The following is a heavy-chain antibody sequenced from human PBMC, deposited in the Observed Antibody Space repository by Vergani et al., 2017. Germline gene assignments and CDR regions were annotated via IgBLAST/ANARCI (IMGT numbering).Heavy chain of an antibody. CDR3: ASGNGDYSDY. D-gene: IGHD1-1*01. V-gene: IGHV4-59*01. CDR2: IYYSGST. J-gene: IGHJ4*02. Sequence: QVQLQESGPGLVKPSETLSLTCTVSGGSISSYYWSWIRQPPGKGLEWIGYIYYSGSTNYNPSLKSPVTISVDTSKNQFSLKLSSVTAADTAVYYCASGNGDYSDYWGQGTLVTVSS. CDR1: GGSISSYY.